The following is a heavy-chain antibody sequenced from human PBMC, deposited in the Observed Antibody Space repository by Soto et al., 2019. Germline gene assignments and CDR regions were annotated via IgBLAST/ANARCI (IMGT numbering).Heavy chain of an antibody. CDR3: ARAPGRITIFGVVIIPTGDYYYVMDV. D-gene: IGHD3-3*01. CDR1: VGSICSGGYY. CDR2: IYHSRST. Sequence: SETLSLTSTVSVGSICSGGYYWTWIRQRPGKGLEWNGYIYHSRSTYYNPSLKSRVTISVDTYKNQFSLKLSSVTAADTAVYYCARAPGRITIFGVVIIPTGDYYYVMDVWGQGTT. J-gene: IGHJ6*02. V-gene: IGHV4-31*03.